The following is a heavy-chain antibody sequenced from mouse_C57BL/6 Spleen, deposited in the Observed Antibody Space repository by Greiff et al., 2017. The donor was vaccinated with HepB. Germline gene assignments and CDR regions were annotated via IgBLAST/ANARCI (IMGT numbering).Heavy chain of an antibody. CDR2: IRSKSNNYAT. Sequence: EVKLVESGGGLVQPTGSLKLSCAASGFSFNTYAMNWVRQAPGKGLEWVARIRSKSNNYATYYADSVKDRFTISRDDSESMRYLQMNNLKTEDTAMYYCVSAYYSNPFAYWGQGTLVTVSA. V-gene: IGHV10-1*01. J-gene: IGHJ3*01. CDR3: VSAYYSNPFAY. CDR1: GFSFNTYA. D-gene: IGHD2-5*01.